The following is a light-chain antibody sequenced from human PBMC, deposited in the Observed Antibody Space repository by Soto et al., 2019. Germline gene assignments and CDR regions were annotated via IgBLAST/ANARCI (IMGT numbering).Light chain of an antibody. V-gene: IGKV3D-11*02. CDR3: QQRKNWQVT. CDR1: QSVSRSY. Sequence: IVWTQSPCTLSLSPGDRAPLSCGASQSVSRSYLAWYQQKPGLAPRLIIYDASNRATGIPARFSGSGSGTDFTLTISSLEPEDFAVYYCQQRKNWQVTFGQGARLEIK. J-gene: IGKJ5*01. CDR2: DAS.